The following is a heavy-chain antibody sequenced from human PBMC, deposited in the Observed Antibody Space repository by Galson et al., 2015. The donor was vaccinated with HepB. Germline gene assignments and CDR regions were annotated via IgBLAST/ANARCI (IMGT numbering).Heavy chain of an antibody. Sequence: SLRLSCAASEFTFSNYWMHWVRQAPGQGLVWISRINPDGSTTNYADSVKRRFTVSRDNAKNTLYPQMNSLSAEDTAIYYCVRPAYNALTGYYYALDDWGQETLVTVSS. CDR2: INPDGSTT. CDR1: EFTFSNYW. CDR3: VRPAYNALTGYYYALDD. J-gene: IGHJ4*02. V-gene: IGHV3-74*01. D-gene: IGHD3-9*01.